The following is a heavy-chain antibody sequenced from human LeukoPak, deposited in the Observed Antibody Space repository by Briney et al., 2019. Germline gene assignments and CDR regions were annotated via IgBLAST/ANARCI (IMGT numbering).Heavy chain of an antibody. CDR1: GFTFSSYW. J-gene: IGHJ4*02. Sequence: GGSLRLSCAASGFTFSSYWMSWVRQAPGRGLEGVANIKQDGSEKHYVDSLKGRLTISRENAKNLLYLQMYILRVEDTAVYYCAGGPGFLIDCWGEGTLVTVSS. D-gene: IGHD3-3*01. V-gene: IGHV3-7*01. CDR3: AGGPGFLIDC. CDR2: IKQDGSEK.